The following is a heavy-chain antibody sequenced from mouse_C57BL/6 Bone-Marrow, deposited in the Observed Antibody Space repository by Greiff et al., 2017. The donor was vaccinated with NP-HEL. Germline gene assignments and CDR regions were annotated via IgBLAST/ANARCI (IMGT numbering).Heavy chain of an antibody. CDR1: GFTFSSYA. CDR3: ARYGNSLAY. V-gene: IGHV5-4*03. Sequence: EVKVVESGGGLVKPGGSLKLSCAASGFTFSSYAMSWVRQTPEKRLEWVATISDGGSYTYYPDNVKGRFTISRDNAKNNLYLQMSHLKSEDTAVYYCARYGNSLAYWGQGTLVTVSA. CDR2: ISDGGSYT. J-gene: IGHJ3*01. D-gene: IGHD2-1*01.